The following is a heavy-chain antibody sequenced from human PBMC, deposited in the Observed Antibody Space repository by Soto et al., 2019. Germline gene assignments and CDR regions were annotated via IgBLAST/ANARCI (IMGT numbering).Heavy chain of an antibody. J-gene: IGHJ5*02. CDR2: ISAYNGNT. CDR1: GYTFTSYG. Sequence: ASVKVSCKASGYTFTSYGISWVRQAPGQGLEWMGWISAYNGNTNYAQKLQGRVTMTTDTSTSTAYMELRSLRSDDTAVYYCARVQGNYYDSSGYYYGLWFDPWGQGTLVTVSS. V-gene: IGHV1-18*01. CDR3: ARVQGNYYDSSGYYYGLWFDP. D-gene: IGHD3-22*01.